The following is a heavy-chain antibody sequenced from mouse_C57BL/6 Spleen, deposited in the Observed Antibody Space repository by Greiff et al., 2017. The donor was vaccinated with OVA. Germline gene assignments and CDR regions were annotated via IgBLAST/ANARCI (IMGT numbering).Heavy chain of an antibody. CDR3: ARLGYDYDGGFAY. Sequence: VQLQQSGAELARPGASVKLSCKASGYTFTSYGISWVKQRTGQGLEWIGELYPRSGNTYYTEKFKGKATLTADKSSSTAYMELLSLTSEDSAVYFCARLGYDYDGGFAYWGQGTLVTVSA. J-gene: IGHJ3*01. D-gene: IGHD2-4*01. V-gene: IGHV1-81*01. CDR1: GYTFTSYG. CDR2: LYPRSGNT.